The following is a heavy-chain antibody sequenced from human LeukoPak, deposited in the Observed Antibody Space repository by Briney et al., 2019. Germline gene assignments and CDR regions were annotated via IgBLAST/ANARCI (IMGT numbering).Heavy chain of an antibody. J-gene: IGHJ6*02. CDR2: IGTAGDT. Sequence: PGGSLRLSCATSGFTFSTYDMHWVRQATGKGLEWVSAIGTAGDTYYPDSVRGRFTISREDAKNFLYLQMNSLRAGDTAVYYCARGTVDTDGMDVWGQGTTVTVSS. V-gene: IGHV3-13*01. CDR1: GFTFSTYD. D-gene: IGHD5-18*01. CDR3: ARGTVDTDGMDV.